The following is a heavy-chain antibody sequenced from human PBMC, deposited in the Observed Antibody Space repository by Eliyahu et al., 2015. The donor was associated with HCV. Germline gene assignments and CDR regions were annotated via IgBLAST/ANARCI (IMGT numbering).Heavy chain of an antibody. J-gene: IGHJ4*02. Sequence: EVQLVESGGGLVQPGGSLRLSCAASGFAFSNYWMTWVRQAPGKGLEWVANIKRDGSEKYYVDAVKGRFSISRDNAKNTLYLQMNNLRAEDTAVYYCARDENDNYYPHWGQGTLVTVSS. V-gene: IGHV3-7*01. CDR3: ARDENDNYYPH. D-gene: IGHD3-22*01. CDR2: IKRDGSEK. CDR1: GFAFSNYW.